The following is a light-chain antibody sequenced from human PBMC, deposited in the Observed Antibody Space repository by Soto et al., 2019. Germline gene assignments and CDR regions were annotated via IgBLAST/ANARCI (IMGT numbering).Light chain of an antibody. J-gene: IGKJ3*01. Sequence: DIVMTQSPDSLAVSLGERATINCKSSQSVLYSSNNKNYLAWYQQKPGQPPKLLIYWASTRESGVPDRFSASGSGTDFTLTISSLQAEDVAVYCCQQYYTTPLTFGPGTKVDIK. CDR3: QQYYTTPLT. V-gene: IGKV4-1*01. CDR1: QSVLYSSNNKNY. CDR2: WAS.